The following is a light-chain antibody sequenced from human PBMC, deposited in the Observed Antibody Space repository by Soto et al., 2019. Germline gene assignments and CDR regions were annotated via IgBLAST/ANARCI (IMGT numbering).Light chain of an antibody. CDR1: QSVSSSY. Sequence: EIVLTQSPGTLSLSPGERATLSCRASQSVSSSYLAWYQQKPGQAPRLLIYGASSRATGIPDRFSGSGSGTDFTLTISRLEPEDFGVYYCQQYESSLTFGGGTKGDIK. CDR2: GAS. CDR3: QQYESSLT. V-gene: IGKV3-20*01. J-gene: IGKJ4*01.